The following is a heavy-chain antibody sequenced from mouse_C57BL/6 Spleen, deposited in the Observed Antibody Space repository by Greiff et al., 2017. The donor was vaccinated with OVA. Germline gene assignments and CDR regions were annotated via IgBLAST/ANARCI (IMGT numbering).Heavy chain of an antibody. D-gene: IGHD1-1*01. CDR1: GYTFTSYW. Sequence: VQLQQPGAELVKPGASVKMSCKASGYTFTSYWITWVKQRPGQGLEWIGDIYPGSGSTNYNEKFKSKATLTVDTSSSTAYMQLSSLTSEDSAVYYCANYYGSSYGSAMDYWGQGTSVTVSS. J-gene: IGHJ4*01. CDR2: IYPGSGST. V-gene: IGHV1-55*01. CDR3: ANYYGSSYGSAMDY.